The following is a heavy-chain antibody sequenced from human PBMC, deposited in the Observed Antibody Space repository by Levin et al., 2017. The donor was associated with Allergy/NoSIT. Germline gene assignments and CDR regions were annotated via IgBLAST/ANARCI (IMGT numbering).Heavy chain of an antibody. CDR1: GGSISSINW. J-gene: IGHJ4*02. CDR2: IYHSGST. Sequence: SETLSLTCAVSGGSISSINWWSWVRQPPGKGLEWIGEIYHSGSTNYNPSLKSRVTISVDKFNNQFSLKLSSVTAVDTAVYYCARDFGDYDSSGYYFDYWGQGALVTVSS. V-gene: IGHV4-4*02. CDR3: ARDFGDYDSSGYYFDY. D-gene: IGHD3-22*01.